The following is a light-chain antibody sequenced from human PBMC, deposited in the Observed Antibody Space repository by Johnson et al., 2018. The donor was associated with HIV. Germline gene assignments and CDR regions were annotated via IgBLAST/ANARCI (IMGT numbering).Light chain of an antibody. CDR2: DNN. Sequence: QSVLTQPPSVSAAPGQKVTISCSGSNSNIGNDYISWYQQLPGTAPKVLIYDNNKRPSGIPDRFSGSKSGTSATLGITGLQTGDEAEYYCGTWDSSLRVGFFGTGTKVTVL. V-gene: IGLV1-51*01. CDR3: GTWDSSLRVGF. CDR1: NSNIGNDY. J-gene: IGLJ1*01.